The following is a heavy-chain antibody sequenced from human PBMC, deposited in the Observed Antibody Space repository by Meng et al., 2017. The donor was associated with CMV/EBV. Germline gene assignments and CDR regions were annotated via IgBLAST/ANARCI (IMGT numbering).Heavy chain of an antibody. CDR1: GFTFTSSA. CDR2: IVVGSGNT. J-gene: IGHJ4*02. D-gene: IGHD1-26*01. Sequence: SVTVSSKASGFTFTSSAVQWVRQARGQRLEWIGRIVVGSGNTNYAQKFQERVTITRDMSTSTAYMELSSLRSEDTAVYYGAAGRELLLFDYWGQGTLVTVSS. V-gene: IGHV1-58*01. CDR3: AAGRELLLFDY.